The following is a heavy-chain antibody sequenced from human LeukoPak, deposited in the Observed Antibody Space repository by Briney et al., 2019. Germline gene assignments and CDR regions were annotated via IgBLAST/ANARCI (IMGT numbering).Heavy chain of an antibody. CDR2: INHNGNVN. Sequence: PGGSLRLSCAASGFTFSSYWMNWARQAPGKGLEWVASINHNGNVNYYVDSVKGRFAISRDNAKNSLYLQMSNLRAEDTAVYYCAKGHIDSGGCYYFDYWGQGTLVTVSS. CDR1: GFTFSSYW. V-gene: IGHV3-7*03. J-gene: IGHJ4*02. D-gene: IGHD3-22*01. CDR3: AKGHIDSGGCYYFDY.